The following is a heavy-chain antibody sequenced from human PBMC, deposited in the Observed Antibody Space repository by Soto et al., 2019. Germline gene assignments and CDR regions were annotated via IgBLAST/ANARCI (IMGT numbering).Heavy chain of an antibody. CDR1: GYTFTSYG. V-gene: IGHV1-18*01. Sequence: QVQLVQSGAEVKKPGASVKVSCKASGYTFTSYGISWVRQAPGQGLEWMGWISPYNGNTNYAQKLQGRVTMTTYTSPRTAYNEPRSLEFYDPALYFCAGGVGGYFGGDYLCGMDVWGQGTTVTVSS. CDR3: AGGVGGYFGGDYLCGMDV. CDR2: ISPYNGNT. J-gene: IGHJ6*02. D-gene: IGHD3-16*01.